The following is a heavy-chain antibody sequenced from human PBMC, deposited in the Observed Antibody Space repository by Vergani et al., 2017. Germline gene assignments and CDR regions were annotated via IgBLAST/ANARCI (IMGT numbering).Heavy chain of an antibody. CDR2: ISGDGGST. Sequence: VQLVESGGGVVQPGRSLRLSCAASGFTFSSYAMHWVRQAPGKGLEWVSLISGDGGSTYYADSVKGRFTISRDNSKNSLYLQMNSLRTEDTALYYCAKSRAVAGTLFDYWGQGTLVTVSS. V-gene: IGHV3-43*02. CDR1: GFTFSSYA. D-gene: IGHD6-19*01. CDR3: AKSRAVAGTLFDY. J-gene: IGHJ4*02.